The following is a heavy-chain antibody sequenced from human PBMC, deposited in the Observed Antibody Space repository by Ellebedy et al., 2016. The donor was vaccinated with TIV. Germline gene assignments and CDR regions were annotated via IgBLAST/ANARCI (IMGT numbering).Heavy chain of an antibody. D-gene: IGHD2-15*01. CDR1: GGSISSYY. CDR2: IYYTGST. V-gene: IGHV4-59*08. Sequence: MPSETLSLTCTVSGGSISSYYWSWIRQPPGKGLEWIGYIYYTGSTNYNPSLKSRVTISVDTSKHQFSLKLSSVTAADTAIYYCARHDLKVAYYWYFDLWGRGTLVTVSS. J-gene: IGHJ2*01. CDR3: ARHDLKVAYYWYFDL.